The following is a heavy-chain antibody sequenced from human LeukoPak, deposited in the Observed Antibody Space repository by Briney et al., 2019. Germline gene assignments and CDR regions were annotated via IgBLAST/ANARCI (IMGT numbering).Heavy chain of an antibody. D-gene: IGHD3-22*01. Sequence: SVKVSCKASGGTFSSYAISWVRQAPGQGLEWMGRIIPILGIANYAQKFQGRVTITADKSTSTAYMELSSLRSDDTAVYYCARDKFYDSSGYYYEDWGQGTLVTVSS. CDR2: IIPILGIA. CDR3: ARDKFYDSSGYYYED. V-gene: IGHV1-69*04. J-gene: IGHJ4*02. CDR1: GGTFSSYA.